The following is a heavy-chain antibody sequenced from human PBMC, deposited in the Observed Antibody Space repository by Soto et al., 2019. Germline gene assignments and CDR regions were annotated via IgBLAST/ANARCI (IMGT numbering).Heavy chain of an antibody. CDR1: GFTFSSYS. V-gene: IGHV3-21*01. D-gene: IGHD4-4*01. CDR2: ISRSSEFI. Sequence: EVQLEESGGGLVKPGGSLRLSCAGSGFTFSSYSISWVRQAPGKGLEWVSSISRSSEFIFYADSVKGRFTISRDNAQISAYVHMNSLRAEDTAVYYCAKSPTGDAFDMWGQGTVVTVS. J-gene: IGHJ3*02. CDR3: AKSPTGDAFDM.